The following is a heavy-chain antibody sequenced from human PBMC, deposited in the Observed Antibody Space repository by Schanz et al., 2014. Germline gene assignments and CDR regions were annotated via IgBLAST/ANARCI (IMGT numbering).Heavy chain of an antibody. V-gene: IGHV1-18*01. D-gene: IGHD3-9*01. J-gene: IGHJ3*01. Sequence: QVQLVQSGVEVKRPGASVRVSCKASGYIFGSHGMTWVRQAPGQGPEWMGWISAFDDKTDYAQNFQGRLIMTTDTSTTTVYMELRGLRSDDTAVYYCARETTISTGGAFDVWGQGTMVTVSS. CDR1: GYIFGSHG. CDR2: ISAFDDKT. CDR3: ARETTISTGGAFDV.